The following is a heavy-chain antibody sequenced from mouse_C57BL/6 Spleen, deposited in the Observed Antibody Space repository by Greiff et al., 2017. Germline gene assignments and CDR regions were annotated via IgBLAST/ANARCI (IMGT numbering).Heavy chain of an antibody. Sequence: VQLQQPGAELVKPGASVKMSCKASGYTFTSYWITWVKQRPGQGLEWIGDIYPGSGSTNDNEKFKSKATLTVDTSSSTAYMQLSSLTSEDSAVYYCARELTGTGAMDYWGQGTSVTVSS. CDR2: IYPGSGST. D-gene: IGHD4-1*01. J-gene: IGHJ4*01. V-gene: IGHV1-55*01. CDR3: ARELTGTGAMDY. CDR1: GYTFTSYW.